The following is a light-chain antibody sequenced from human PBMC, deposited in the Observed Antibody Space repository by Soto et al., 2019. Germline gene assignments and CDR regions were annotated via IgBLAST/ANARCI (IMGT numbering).Light chain of an antibody. Sequence: QSPLTQSPSASLSPGQSVTISCTGTSSDIGGYNSVSWYQQHPGKAPKVMIYDVTKRPSGVPDRFSGSKSGNTASLTVSALQAEDEADYYCSSYTDTKSLVFGTGTKVTVL. V-gene: IGLV2-8*01. J-gene: IGLJ1*01. CDR2: DVT. CDR3: SSYTDTKSLV. CDR1: SSDIGGYNS.